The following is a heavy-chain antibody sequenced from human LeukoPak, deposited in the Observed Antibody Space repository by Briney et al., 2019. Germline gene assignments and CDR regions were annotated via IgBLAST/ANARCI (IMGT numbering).Heavy chain of an antibody. V-gene: IGHV3-64*01. CDR1: GFTFSSYS. CDR3: ARISDSSGYYYGSDYYYYMDV. J-gene: IGHJ6*03. CDR2: ISSNGGST. D-gene: IGHD3-22*01. Sequence: PGGSLRLSCAASGFTFSSYSMNWVRQAPGKGLKYVSAISSNGGSTYYANSVKGRFTISRDNSKNTLYLQMRSLRAEDMAVYYCARISDSSGYYYGSDYYYYMDVWGKGTTVTVSS.